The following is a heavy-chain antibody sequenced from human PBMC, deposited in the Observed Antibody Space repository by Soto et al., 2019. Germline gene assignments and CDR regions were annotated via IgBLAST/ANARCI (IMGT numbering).Heavy chain of an antibody. Sequence: GETLTLSFKGSGLSSTDNWIAWVRQMPGKGLEWMGFIDPGDSDTRYSPSFQGQVTISADKSISTAYLQWSSLKASDTAMYYCAFTHYSSGDYYFDYWGQRTLVTVSS. D-gene: IGHD6-19*01. CDR3: AFTHYSSGDYYFDY. V-gene: IGHV5-51*01. CDR2: IDPGDSDT. J-gene: IGHJ4*02. CDR1: GLSSTDNW.